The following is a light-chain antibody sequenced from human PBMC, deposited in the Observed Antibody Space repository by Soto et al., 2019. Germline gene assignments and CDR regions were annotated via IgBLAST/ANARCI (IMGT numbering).Light chain of an antibody. Sequence: EIVLTQSPGTLSLSPRERATLSCRASQSVSSGYLAWYQHKPGQAPRLLIYGVSSRAPGIPDRFNGSGSGTDFTLTISRLEPEDFAVYYCQQYAASPRTFGQGTQVEVK. J-gene: IGKJ1*01. CDR3: QQYAASPRT. CDR2: GVS. V-gene: IGKV3-20*01. CDR1: QSVSSGY.